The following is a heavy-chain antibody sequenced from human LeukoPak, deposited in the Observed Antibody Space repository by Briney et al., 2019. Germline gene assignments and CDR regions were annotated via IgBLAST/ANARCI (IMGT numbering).Heavy chain of an antibody. CDR1: GYTFTSYG. V-gene: IGHV1-18*04. D-gene: IGHD6-19*01. J-gene: IGHJ4*02. CDR3: AREADYSSGWYFDY. CDR2: ISAYNGNT. Sequence: ASVKVSCKASGYTFTSYGISWVRQAPGQGLEWMGWISAYNGNTKYAQKLQGRVTMTTDTSTSTAYMELRSLRSDDTAVYYCAREADYSSGWYFDYWGQGTLVTVSS.